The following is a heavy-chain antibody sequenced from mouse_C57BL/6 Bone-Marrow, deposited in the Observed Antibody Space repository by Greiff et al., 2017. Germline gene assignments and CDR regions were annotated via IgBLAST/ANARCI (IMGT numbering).Heavy chain of an antibody. CDR1: GFTFSSYA. V-gene: IGHV5-4*01. Sequence: EVMLVESGGGLVKPGGSLKLSCAASGFTFSSYAMSWVRQTPEKRLEWVATISDGGSYTYYPDNVKGRFTISRDNAKNILYLQMSHLKSEDTAMYYCARDGYWYFDVWGTGTTVTVTS. J-gene: IGHJ1*03. CDR2: ISDGGSYT. CDR3: ARDGYWYFDV.